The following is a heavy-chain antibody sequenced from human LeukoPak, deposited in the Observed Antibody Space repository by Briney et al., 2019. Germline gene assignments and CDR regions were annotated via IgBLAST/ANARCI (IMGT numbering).Heavy chain of an antibody. Sequence: GGSLRLSCAASAFIFSDYEMNWVRQAPGKGLEWVSYISSSGRTIFYADSVKGRFTISRDSATNSLYLQMDSLRAEDTAVYYCARDGGGHSNGNDAFDIWGQGTMVTVSS. D-gene: IGHD5-18*01. CDR2: ISSSGRTI. CDR3: ARDGGGHSNGNDAFDI. CDR1: AFIFSDYE. V-gene: IGHV3-48*03. J-gene: IGHJ3*02.